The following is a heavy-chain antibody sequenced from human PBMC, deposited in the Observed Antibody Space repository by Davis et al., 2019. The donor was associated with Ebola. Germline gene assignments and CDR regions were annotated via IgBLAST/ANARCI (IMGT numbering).Heavy chain of an antibody. V-gene: IGHV3-9*01. J-gene: IGHJ4*02. CDR1: GFTFDDYA. CDR2: ISWNSGSI. D-gene: IGHD2-8*01. CDR3: ARDLPDVSMVYATYYFDY. Sequence: PGGSLRLSCAASGFTFDDYAMHWVRQVPGKGLEWVSGISWNSGSIAYADSVKGRFTISRDNAKNSLYLQMNSLRAEDTAVYYCARDLPDVSMVYATYYFDYWGQGTLVTVSS.